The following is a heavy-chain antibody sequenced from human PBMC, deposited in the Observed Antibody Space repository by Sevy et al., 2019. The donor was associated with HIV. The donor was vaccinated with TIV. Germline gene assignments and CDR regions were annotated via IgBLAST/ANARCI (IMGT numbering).Heavy chain of an antibody. CDR2: ISAYTGDT. CDR3: ARDKPQGVVVLLGSMLGGIDY. D-gene: IGHD3-10*02. J-gene: IGHJ4*02. Sequence: ASVKVSCRASGYTFRNYGISWVRQAPGQGLEWLGWISAYTGDTDFAQKVKARVTLTSDTSTNTAYLELRSLRSDDTAVYYCARDKPQGVVVLLGSMLGGIDYWGQGTLVTVSS. V-gene: IGHV1-18*01. CDR1: GYTFRNYG.